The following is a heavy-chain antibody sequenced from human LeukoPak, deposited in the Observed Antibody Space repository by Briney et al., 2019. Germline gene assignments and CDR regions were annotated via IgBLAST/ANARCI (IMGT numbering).Heavy chain of an antibody. CDR1: GDSVTNDFF. Sequence: SETLSLTCTISGDSVTNDFFWGWVRQPPGKELEWIGSFCLGRDTYYRPSLKSRVTISVDTSKNQFSLNLNSVTAADTAVYYCARWASISREPGGFFDHWGQGTLVTVSS. CDR2: FCLGRDT. CDR3: ARWASISREPGGFFDH. J-gene: IGHJ4*02. V-gene: IGHV4-38-2*02. D-gene: IGHD1-14*01.